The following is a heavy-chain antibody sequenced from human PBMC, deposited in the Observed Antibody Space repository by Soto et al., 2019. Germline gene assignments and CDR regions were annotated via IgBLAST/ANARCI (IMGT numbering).Heavy chain of an antibody. CDR2: IYYSGST. V-gene: IGHV4-31*03. Sequence: QVQLQESGPGLVKPSQTLSLTCTVSGCSISSGGYYWSWIRQHPGTGLEWIGYIYYSGSTYYNPFLKSRVTISVDTAKNQCSLKLGSVTAAATAVYYCARDSGPARPGLGYYYYGMDVWGQATTVTVSS. CDR3: ARDSGPARPGLGYYYYGMDV. J-gene: IGHJ6*02. D-gene: IGHD6-6*01. CDR1: GCSISSGGYY.